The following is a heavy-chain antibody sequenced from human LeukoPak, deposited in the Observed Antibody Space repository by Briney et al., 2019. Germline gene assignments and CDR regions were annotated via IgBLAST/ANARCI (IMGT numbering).Heavy chain of an antibody. J-gene: IGHJ5*02. V-gene: IGHV1-2*02. D-gene: IGHD3-10*01. CDR2: INPNSGGT. CDR3: AKNFFGSGSYVLVFDP. Sequence: ASLKVSCKASGYTFTGYYKHWVRQAPGQGLEWLGWINPNSGGTNYAQKFQDRVTMTRDTSISTAYMELSSLTSDDSAVYYCAKNFFGSGSYVLVFDPWGQGTLVTVSS. CDR1: GYTFTGYY.